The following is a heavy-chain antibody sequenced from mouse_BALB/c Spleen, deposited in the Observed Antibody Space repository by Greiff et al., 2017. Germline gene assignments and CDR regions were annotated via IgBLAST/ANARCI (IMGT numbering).Heavy chain of an antibody. CDR3: AMGLRKFAY. CDR1: GYTFTDYA. V-gene: IGHV1-67*01. J-gene: IGHJ3*01. Sequence: VQLQESGPELVRPGESVKISCKGSGYTFTDYAMHWVKQSHAKSLEWIGVISIYYDNTNYNQKFKGKATMTVDKSSSTAYMELARLTSEDSAIYYCAMGLRKFAYWGQGTLVTVSA. CDR2: ISIYYDNT. D-gene: IGHD2-4*01.